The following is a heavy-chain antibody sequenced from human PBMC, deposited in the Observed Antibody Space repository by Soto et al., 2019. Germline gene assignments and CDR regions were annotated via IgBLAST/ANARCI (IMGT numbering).Heavy chain of an antibody. V-gene: IGHV5-51*01. CDR1: GYSLTSYW. CDR2: IYPGDSDT. D-gene: IGHD3-9*01. Sequence: GESLKISCQGSGYSLTSYWIGWVGKMPGKGLQWMGIIYPGDSDTRYSPSFQGQVTISADKSISTAYLQWSSLKASDTAMYYCARHNGDYDILTGSRQYYYYGMDVWGQGTTVTVSS. J-gene: IGHJ6*02. CDR3: ARHNGDYDILTGSRQYYYYGMDV.